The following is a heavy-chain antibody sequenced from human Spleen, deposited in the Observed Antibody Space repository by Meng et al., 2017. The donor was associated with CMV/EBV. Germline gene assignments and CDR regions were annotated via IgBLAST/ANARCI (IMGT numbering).Heavy chain of an antibody. CDR1: GFNFATYW. D-gene: IGHD2-2*01. CDR2: ICPVDSDT. Sequence: GESLKISCKASGFNFATYWIAWVRQMPGKGLEWMGIICPVDSDTRYSPSFQGQVTISADKSINTAYLQWSSLKASDTAMYYCARQIGHCSSTSCYPGGWFDPWGQGTLVTVSS. J-gene: IGHJ5*02. V-gene: IGHV5-51*01. CDR3: ARQIGHCSSTSCYPGGWFDP.